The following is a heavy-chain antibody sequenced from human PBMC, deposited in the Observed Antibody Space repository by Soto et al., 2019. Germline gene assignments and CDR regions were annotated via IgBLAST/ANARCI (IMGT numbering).Heavy chain of an antibody. CDR3: TRDWEITVSTWSFGGF. J-gene: IGHJ4*02. V-gene: IGHV1-69*08. Sequence: QVQLVQSGAEVKKPGSSVKVSCKASGGTFSPYTINWVRQAPGQGLEWMGRIIPFHGVTNYAQKFQARVTITADKSTSTAYIELSGLRFEDTAMYYCTRDWEITVSTWSFGGFWGRGTLVTVS. D-gene: IGHD3-10*01. CDR1: GGTFSPYT. CDR2: IIPFHGVT.